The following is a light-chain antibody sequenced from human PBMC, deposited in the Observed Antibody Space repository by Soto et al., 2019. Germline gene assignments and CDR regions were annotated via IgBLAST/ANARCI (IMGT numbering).Light chain of an antibody. CDR2: GAS. CDR3: QPDNSCPYT. Sequence: DIQMTQSPSSVSASVGDTVTITCRASQFINNWVAWYQQKPGKAPNVLILGASNFQVGAQSTFGVSKFVAEVTPTTTAQQPDDFAHYVDQPDNSCPYTLGPRTDVESK. J-gene: IGKJ2*01. V-gene: IGKV1D-12*01. CDR1: QFINNW.